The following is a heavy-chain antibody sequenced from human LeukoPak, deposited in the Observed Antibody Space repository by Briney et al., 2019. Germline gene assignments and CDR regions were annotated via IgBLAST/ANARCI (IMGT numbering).Heavy chain of an antibody. CDR3: AKDPQWPGSFDY. CDR2: IRYDGSNK. J-gene: IGHJ4*02. Sequence: GSLGLSCAASGSTFSSYGMHWVRQAPGKGLEWVAFIRYDGSNKYYADSVKGRFTISRDNSKNTLYLQMNSLRAEDTAVYYCAKDPQWPGSFDYWGQGTLVTVSS. CDR1: GSTFSSYG. D-gene: IGHD6-19*01. V-gene: IGHV3-30*02.